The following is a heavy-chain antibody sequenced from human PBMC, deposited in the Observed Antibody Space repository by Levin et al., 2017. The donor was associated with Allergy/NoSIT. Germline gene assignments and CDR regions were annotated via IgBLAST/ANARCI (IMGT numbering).Heavy chain of an antibody. CDR1: GYTFIGYY. CDR2: INPNSGGT. Sequence: GESLKISCKASGYTFIGYYMYWVRQAPGQGLEWMGRINPNSGGTNYAQKFQGRVTMTRDTSISPAYMELSRLRSDDTAVYFCARVPLDYDDYHIDSWGQGTLVTVSS. D-gene: IGHD4-17*01. J-gene: IGHJ4*02. CDR3: ARVPLDYDDYHIDS. V-gene: IGHV1-2*06.